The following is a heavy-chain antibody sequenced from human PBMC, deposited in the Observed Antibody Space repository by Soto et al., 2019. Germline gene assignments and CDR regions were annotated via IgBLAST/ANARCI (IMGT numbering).Heavy chain of an antibody. CDR2: IYYSGST. D-gene: IGHD3-10*01. Sequence: PSETLSLTCTVSGGSISSGGYYWSWIRQHPGKGLEWIGYIYYSGSTYYNPSLKSRVTISVDTSKNQFSLKLSSVTAADTAVYYCARGGSYYYYMDVWGKGTTVTVSS. V-gene: IGHV4-31*03. CDR1: GGSISSGGYY. CDR3: ARGGSYYYYMDV. J-gene: IGHJ6*03.